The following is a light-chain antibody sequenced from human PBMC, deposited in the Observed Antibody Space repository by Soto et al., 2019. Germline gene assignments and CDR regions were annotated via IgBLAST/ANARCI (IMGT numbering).Light chain of an antibody. CDR1: QSAGSS. V-gene: IGKV3-11*01. Sequence: EIGLTQSPPTLSLSPGERPPLSCRASQSAGSSLAWYQQKPGQAPRLLIYDASIRATGIPARFSGSGSGTDFTLTISSLEPEDFAVYYCQQRSNWPPITFGQGTRLEIK. CDR3: QQRSNWPPIT. J-gene: IGKJ5*01. CDR2: DAS.